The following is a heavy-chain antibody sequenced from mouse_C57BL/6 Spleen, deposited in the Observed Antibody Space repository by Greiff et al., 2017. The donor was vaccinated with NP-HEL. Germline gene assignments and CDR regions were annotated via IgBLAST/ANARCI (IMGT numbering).Heavy chain of an antibody. J-gene: IGHJ1*03. CDR3: ARDDGYYPYWYFDV. Sequence: EVQLVESGGGLVKPGGSLKLSCAASGFTFSSYAMSWVRQTPEKRLEWVATISDGGSYTYYPDNVKGRFTISRDNAKNNLYLQMSHQKSEDTAMYYCARDDGYYPYWYFDVWGTGTTVTVSS. CDR2: ISDGGSYT. CDR1: GFTFSSYA. D-gene: IGHD2-3*01. V-gene: IGHV5-4*01.